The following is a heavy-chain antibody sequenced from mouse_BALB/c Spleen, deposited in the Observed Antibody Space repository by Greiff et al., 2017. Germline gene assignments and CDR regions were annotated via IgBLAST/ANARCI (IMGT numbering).Heavy chain of an antibody. J-gene: IGHJ4*01. CDR1: GYSITSGYY. CDR3: ARANWDDYYAMDY. CDR2: ISYDGSN. V-gene: IGHV3-6*02. Sequence: ESGPGLVKPSQSLSLTCSVTGYSITSGYYWNWIRQFPGNKLEWMGYISYDGSNNYNPSLKNRISITRDTSKNQFFLKLNSVTTEDTATYYCARANWDDYYAMDYWGQGTSVTVSS. D-gene: IGHD4-1*01.